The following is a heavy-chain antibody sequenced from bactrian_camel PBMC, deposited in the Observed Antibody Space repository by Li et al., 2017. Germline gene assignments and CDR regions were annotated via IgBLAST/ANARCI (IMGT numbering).Heavy chain of an antibody. CDR3: VATFCADMPLWIKYGARDFGY. CDR1: GSIFESCG. D-gene: IGHD3*01. J-gene: IGHJ6*01. V-gene: IGHV3S1*01. Sequence: HVQLVESGGGLVQVEESLTLSCAATGSIFESCGMAWFRQAPGKEREGVAGIDSDDGSTHYADSVKGRFTISHDNAENTLYLQMNSLEVEDTAMYYCVATFCADMPLWIKYGARDFGYWGQGTQVTVS. CDR2: IDSDDGST.